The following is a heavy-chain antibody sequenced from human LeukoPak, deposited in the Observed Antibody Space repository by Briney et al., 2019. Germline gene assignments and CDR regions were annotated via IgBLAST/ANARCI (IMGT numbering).Heavy chain of an antibody. CDR1: GFTFSSYS. V-gene: IGHV3-21*01. Sequence: PGGSLRLSCAASGFTFSSYSMNWVRQAPGKGLEWVSSISSSSSYIYYADSVKGRFTISRDNAKNSLYLQMNSLRAEDTAVYYCALMVAPWFPQGGMDVWGQGTTVTVSS. CDR3: ALMVAPWFPQGGMDV. CDR2: ISSSSSYI. D-gene: IGHD2-8*01. J-gene: IGHJ6*02.